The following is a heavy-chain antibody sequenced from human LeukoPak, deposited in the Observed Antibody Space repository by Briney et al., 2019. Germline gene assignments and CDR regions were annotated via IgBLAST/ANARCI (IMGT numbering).Heavy chain of an antibody. J-gene: IGHJ4*02. CDR1: GGSISSSSYY. CDR3: ARLLFSGCSGGSCYSFERPSSNY. D-gene: IGHD2-15*01. Sequence: PSETLSLTCTVSGGSISSSSYYWGWIRQPPGKGLEWIGSIYYSGSTYYNPSLKSRVTISVDTSKNQFSLKLSSVTAADTAVYYCARLLFSGCSGGSCYSFERPSSNYWGQGTLVTVSS. V-gene: IGHV4-39*01. CDR2: IYYSGST.